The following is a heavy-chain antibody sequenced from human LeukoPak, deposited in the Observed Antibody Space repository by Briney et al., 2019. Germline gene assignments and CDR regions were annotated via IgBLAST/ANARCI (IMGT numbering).Heavy chain of an antibody. CDR2: IYTSGST. D-gene: IGHD6-6*01. CDR3: ARDPSLGGSSSSPYFDY. Sequence: PSETLSLTCTVSGGSISSGSYYWSWIRQPAGKGLEWIGRIYTSGSTNYNPSLKSRVTISVDTSKNQFSLKLSSVTAADTAVYYCARDPSLGGSSSSPYFDYWGQGTLVTVSS. J-gene: IGHJ4*02. CDR1: GGSISSGSYY. V-gene: IGHV4-61*02.